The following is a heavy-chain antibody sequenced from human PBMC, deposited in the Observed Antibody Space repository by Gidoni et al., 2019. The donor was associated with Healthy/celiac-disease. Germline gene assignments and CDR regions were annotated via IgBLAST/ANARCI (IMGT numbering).Heavy chain of an antibody. CDR3: ARDQYSSSWYGEYGMDV. V-gene: IGHV3-7*03. J-gene: IGHJ6*02. Sequence: EVQLVESGGGLVQPGGSLRLSCAASGFTFSSYWMSWVRQAPGKGLEWVANIKQDGSEKYYVDSVKGRFTISRDNAKNSLYLQMNSLRAEDTAVYYCARDQYSSSWYGEYGMDVWGQGTTVTVSS. D-gene: IGHD6-13*01. CDR2: IKQDGSEK. CDR1: GFTFSSYW.